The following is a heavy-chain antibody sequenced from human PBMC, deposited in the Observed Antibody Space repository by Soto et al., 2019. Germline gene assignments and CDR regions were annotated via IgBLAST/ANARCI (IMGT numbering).Heavy chain of an antibody. D-gene: IGHD5-18*01. V-gene: IGHV2-5*02. Sequence: SGPTLVNPTQTLTLTCSLSGFSVSSNGARVGWIRQPPGKALEWLALIYWDDDKKYNPSLKSRLTITKDTSENQVVLTVTDVDPADTATYYCVHGTLGSYGHVYCDYWGQGTLVTVSS. J-gene: IGHJ4*02. CDR3: VHGTLGSYGHVYCDY. CDR1: GFSVSSNGAR. CDR2: IYWDDDK.